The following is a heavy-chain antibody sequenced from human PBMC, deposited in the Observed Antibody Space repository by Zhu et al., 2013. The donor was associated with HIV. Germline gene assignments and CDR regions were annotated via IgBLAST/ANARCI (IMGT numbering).Heavy chain of an antibody. CDR3: VPPQRCGVRKRVAGSPTFDN. Sequence: QVQLMQSGAEVKKPGSSVKVSCKASGGTFSTFAFNWVRQVPGQRLEWVGGTKPSLDSASYAQNFQGRIILTADESTGTAYMELSSLKSEDTAVYYCVPPQRCGVRKRVAGSPTFDNWGQGTPVTVSS. D-gene: IGHD2-21*01. CDR1: GGTFSTFA. CDR2: TKPSLDSA. J-gene: IGHJ4*02. V-gene: IGHV1-69*01.